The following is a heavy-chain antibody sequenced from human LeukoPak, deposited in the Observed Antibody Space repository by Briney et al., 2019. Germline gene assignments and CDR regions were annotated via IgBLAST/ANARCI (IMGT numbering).Heavy chain of an antibody. Sequence: PSETLSLTCAVSGGSISSYYWSWLRQPPGKGLDWIGYIYYNGSTNYNPSLKSRVTITVDTSKNQFSLKLSSVTAADTAVYYCARVDKTVFGGYYYMDVWGKGTTVTVSS. D-gene: IGHD3-3*01. V-gene: IGHV4-59*01. CDR1: GGSISSYY. CDR3: ARVDKTVFGGYYYMDV. J-gene: IGHJ6*03. CDR2: IYYNGST.